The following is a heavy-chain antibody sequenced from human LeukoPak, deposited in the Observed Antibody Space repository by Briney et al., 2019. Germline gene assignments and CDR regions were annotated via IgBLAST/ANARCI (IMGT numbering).Heavy chain of an antibody. D-gene: IGHD3-9*01. CDR1: GFTFSSYG. Sequence: PGGSLRLSCAASGFTFSSYGMHWVRQAPGKGLEWVAVIWYDGSNKYYADSVKGRFTISRDNSKNTLYLQMNSLRAEDTAVYYCARGLDYDILTGYSMYNWFDPWGQGTLVTVSS. CDR2: IWYDGSNK. V-gene: IGHV3-33*08. J-gene: IGHJ5*02. CDR3: ARGLDYDILTGYSMYNWFDP.